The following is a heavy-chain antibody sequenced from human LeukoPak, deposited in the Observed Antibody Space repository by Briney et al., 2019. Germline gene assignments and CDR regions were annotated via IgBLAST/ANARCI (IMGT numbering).Heavy chain of an antibody. CDR2: ISSSSSTI. V-gene: IGHV3-48*01. Sequence: GGSLRLSCEASGFTFSTFAMIWVRQAPGKGLEWVSYISSSSSTIYYADSVKGRFTISRDNAKNSLYLQMNSLRAEDTAVYYCANFVRWGQGTLVTVSS. CDR3: ANFVR. J-gene: IGHJ5*02. CDR1: GFTFSTFA.